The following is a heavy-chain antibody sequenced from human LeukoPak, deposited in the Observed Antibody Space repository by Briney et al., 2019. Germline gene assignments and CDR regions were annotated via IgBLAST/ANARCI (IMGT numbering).Heavy chain of an antibody. V-gene: IGHV3-33*06. D-gene: IGHD3-22*01. Sequence: GGPLSLSCAASGFTFSSYGMHGVRRAPGKGGEGGVVIRYDGSNKYYAASVKGRFTISRDNSKNTLYLKMNSLRAEDTAVYYCAKDGRHSSGYYSRRSPLFFDYWGQGTLVTVSS. CDR1: GFTFSSYG. CDR3: AKDGRHSSGYYSRRSPLFFDY. CDR2: IRYDGSNK. J-gene: IGHJ4*02.